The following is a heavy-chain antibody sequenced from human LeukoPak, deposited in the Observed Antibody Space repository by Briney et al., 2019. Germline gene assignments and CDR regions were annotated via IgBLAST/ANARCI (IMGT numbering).Heavy chain of an antibody. CDR1: GCTFTSYY. CDR2: INPSGGST. J-gene: IGHJ5*02. D-gene: IGHD3-10*01. Sequence: ASVKVSCKASGCTFTSYYMHWVRQAPGQGLEWMGIINPSGGSTSYAQKFQGRVTMTRDMSTSTVYMELSSLRSEDTAVYYCARSSITMVRGVMGSWFDPWGQGTLVTVSS. CDR3: ARSSITMVRGVMGSWFDP. V-gene: IGHV1-46*01.